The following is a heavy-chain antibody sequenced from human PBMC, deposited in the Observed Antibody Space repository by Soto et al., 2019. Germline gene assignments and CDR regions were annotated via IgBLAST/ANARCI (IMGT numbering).Heavy chain of an antibody. CDR1: GFTVSSNY. J-gene: IGHJ4*02. CDR3: ARGLPSGTYYGECYFDY. V-gene: IGHV3-53*01. CDR2: IYSGGST. Sequence: EVQVVESGGGLIQPGGSLRLSCAASGFTVSSNYMSWVRQAPGKGLEWVSVIYSGGSTYHADSVKGRFTISRDNSKNTLYLQMNSLRAEDTAVYYCARGLPSGTYYGECYFDYWGQGTLVTVSS. D-gene: IGHD1-26*01.